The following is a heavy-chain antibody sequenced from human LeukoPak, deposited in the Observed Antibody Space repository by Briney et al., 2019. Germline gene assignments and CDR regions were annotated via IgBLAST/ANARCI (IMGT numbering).Heavy chain of an antibody. CDR2: ISGSGGST. J-gene: IGHJ1*01. CDR3: AKAHLPHGMISGIKWGGYFQH. Sequence: PGGSLRLSCAASGFTFSSYAMSWVRQAPGKGLEWVSAISGSGGSTYYADSVKGRFTISRDNSKNTLYLQMNSLRAEDTAVYYCAKAHLPHGMISGIKWGGYFQHWGQGTLVTVSS. V-gene: IGHV3-23*01. D-gene: IGHD1-26*01. CDR1: GFTFSSYA.